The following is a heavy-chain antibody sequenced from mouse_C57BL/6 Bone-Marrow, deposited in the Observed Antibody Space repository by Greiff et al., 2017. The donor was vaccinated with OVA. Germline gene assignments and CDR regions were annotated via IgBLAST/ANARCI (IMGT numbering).Heavy chain of an antibody. CDR3: ARGIPYYGSSCCAY. D-gene: IGHD1-1*01. J-gene: IGHJ3*01. V-gene: IGHV1-69*01. CDR1: GYTFTSYW. Sequence: QVQLQQPGAELVMPGASVKLSCKASGYTFTSYWMHWVKQRPGQGLEWIGEIDPSDSYTNYNQKLKGKSTLTVDKSSSTAYMQLSSLTSEDSAVYYCARGIPYYGSSCCAYWGQGTLVTVSA. CDR2: IDPSDSYT.